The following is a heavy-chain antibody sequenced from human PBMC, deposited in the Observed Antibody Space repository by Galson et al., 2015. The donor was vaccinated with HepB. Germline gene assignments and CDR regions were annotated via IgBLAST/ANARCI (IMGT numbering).Heavy chain of an antibody. Sequence: SETLSLTCAVYGGSFSGYYWSWIRQPPGKGLEWIGEINHSGSTNYNPSLKSRVTISVDTSKNQFSLKLSSVTAADTAVYYCARGVRYCSSTSCQYYHYYMDVWGKGTTVTVSS. CDR1: GGSFSGYY. D-gene: IGHD2-2*01. CDR2: INHSGST. V-gene: IGHV4-34*01. J-gene: IGHJ6*03. CDR3: ARGVRYCSSTSCQYYHYYMDV.